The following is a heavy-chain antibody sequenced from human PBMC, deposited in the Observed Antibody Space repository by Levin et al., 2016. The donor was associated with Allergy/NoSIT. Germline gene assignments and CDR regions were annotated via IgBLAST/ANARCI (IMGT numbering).Heavy chain of an antibody. CDR1: GYSISSGYY. CDR2: IYHSGST. CDR3: ARDLEVIMYDY. V-gene: IGHV4-38-2*02. Sequence: SETLSLTCTVSGYSISSGYYWGWIRQPPGKGLEWIGSIYHSGSTYYNPSLKSRVTISVDTSKNQFSLKLSSVTAADTAVYYCARDLEVIMYDYWGQGTLVTVSS. D-gene: IGHD3-3*01. J-gene: IGHJ4*02.